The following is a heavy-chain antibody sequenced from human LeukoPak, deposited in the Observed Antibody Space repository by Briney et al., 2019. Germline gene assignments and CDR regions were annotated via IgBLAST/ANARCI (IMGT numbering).Heavy chain of an antibody. CDR2: INPSGGST. J-gene: IGHJ6*02. D-gene: IGHD3-3*01. CDR1: GYTFTSYY. Sequence: ASVKVSCKASGYTFTSYYMHWVRQAPGQGLEWMGIINPSGGSTSYAQKFQGRVTMTRDTSTSTVYMELSSLRSEDTAVYYCARDTPYGNYDFWSGLGYYGMDVWGQGTTVTVSS. V-gene: IGHV1-46*01. CDR3: ARDTPYGNYDFWSGLGYYGMDV.